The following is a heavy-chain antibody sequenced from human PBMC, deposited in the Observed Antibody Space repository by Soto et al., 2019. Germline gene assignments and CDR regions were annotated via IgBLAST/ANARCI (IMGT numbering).Heavy chain of an antibody. V-gene: IGHV3-48*03. CDR3: ARELIVVVPGDRWFDP. D-gene: IGHD2-2*01. CDR1: GFTFSSYE. Sequence: VGSVRLSFASSGFTFSSYEMDWVRQAPGKGLEWVSYISSSGSTIYYADSVKGRFTISRDNAKNSLYLQMNSLRAEDTAVYYCARELIVVVPGDRWFDPWGQGTLVTVSS. J-gene: IGHJ5*02. CDR2: ISSSGSTI.